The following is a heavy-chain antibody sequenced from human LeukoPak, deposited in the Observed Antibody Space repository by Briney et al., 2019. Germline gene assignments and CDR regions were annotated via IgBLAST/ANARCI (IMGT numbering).Heavy chain of an antibody. V-gene: IGHV1-18*01. CDR2: ISAYNGNT. J-gene: IGHJ4*02. CDR3: ARDLLVQGVIGY. Sequence: EASVKVSCEASGYTFTSYGISWVRQAPGQGLEWMGWISAYNGNTNYARKLQGRVTMTTDTSTSTAYMELRSLRSDDTAVYYCARDLLVQGVIGYWGQGTLVTVSS. D-gene: IGHD3-10*01. CDR1: GYTFTSYG.